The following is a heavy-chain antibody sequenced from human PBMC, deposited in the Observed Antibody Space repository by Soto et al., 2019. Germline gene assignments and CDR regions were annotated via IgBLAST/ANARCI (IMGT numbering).Heavy chain of an antibody. D-gene: IGHD3-3*01. V-gene: IGHV1-18*01. J-gene: IGHJ4*02. CDR1: GYTFTSYG. CDR2: ISAYNGNT. Sequence: ASVKVSCKASGYTFTSYGISWVRQAPGQGLEWMGWISAYNGNTNYAQKLQGRVTMTTDTSTGTAYMELRSLRSDDTAVYYCARDALWSGYYTGLSPFDYWGQGTLVTVSS. CDR3: ARDALWSGYYTGLSPFDY.